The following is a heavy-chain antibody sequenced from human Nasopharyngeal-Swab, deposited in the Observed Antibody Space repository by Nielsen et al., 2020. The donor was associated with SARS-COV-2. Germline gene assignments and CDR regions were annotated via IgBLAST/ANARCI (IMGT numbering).Heavy chain of an antibody. D-gene: IGHD6-13*01. CDR2: LSSSGRPI. V-gene: IGHV3-11*01. J-gene: IGHJ3*02. CDR3: ARVTISAAGNDAFDI. CDR1: GFTFSDYP. Sequence: GGSLRLSCAASGFTFSDYPMSWIRQAPGKGLEWVSFLSSSGRPIYYVDSVMGRFTISRDNAKNSLSLQMNSLRAEDTALYYCARVTISAAGNDAFDIWAKGQWSPSPQ.